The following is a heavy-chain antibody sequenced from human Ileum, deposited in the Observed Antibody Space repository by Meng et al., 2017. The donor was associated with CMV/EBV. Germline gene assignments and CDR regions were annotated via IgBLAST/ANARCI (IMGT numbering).Heavy chain of an antibody. D-gene: IGHD6-19*01. Sequence: GESLKISCAASGFRFSSYEMSWVRQAPGKGPEWVSVISGTGSITYYTDSVKGRFIISRDNSNLYLQMNSLRAEDTAVYFCAKIGKVDTSGWPPDSWGQGTLVTVSS. V-gene: IGHV3-23*01. CDR1: GFRFSSYE. CDR3: AKIGKVDTSGWPPDS. CDR2: ISGTGSIT. J-gene: IGHJ4*02.